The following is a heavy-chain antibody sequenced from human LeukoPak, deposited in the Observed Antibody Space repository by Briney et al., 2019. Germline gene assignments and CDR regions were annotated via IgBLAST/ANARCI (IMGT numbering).Heavy chain of an antibody. CDR1: GGSISSGIYY. J-gene: IGHJ5*02. CDR3: ARGLGGAPTTVLS. Sequence: SETLSLTCTVSGGSISSGIYYWTWIRQPAGKGLEWIGRTFTSGTTNYNPSLKSRVTISVDTSRNQFSLKLSSVTAAGTAVYYCARGLGGAPTTVLSWGQGTLVTVSS. CDR2: TFTSGTT. D-gene: IGHD4-17*01. V-gene: IGHV4-61*02.